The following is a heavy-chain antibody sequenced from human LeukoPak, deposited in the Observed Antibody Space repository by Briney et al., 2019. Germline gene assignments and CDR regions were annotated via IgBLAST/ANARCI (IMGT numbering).Heavy chain of an antibody. CDR3: AREIVSSTCFDY. Sequence: PGGSLRLSCAASGFAFSRYSMNWVRQAPGKGLEWVSSISSSSGYIYYADSVKGRFTISRDNAKNSLYLQMNSLRAEDTAVYCAREIVSSTCFDYWGQGALVTVSS. J-gene: IGHJ4*02. CDR1: GFAFSRYS. D-gene: IGHD2-2*01. CDR2: ISSSSGYI. V-gene: IGHV3-21*01.